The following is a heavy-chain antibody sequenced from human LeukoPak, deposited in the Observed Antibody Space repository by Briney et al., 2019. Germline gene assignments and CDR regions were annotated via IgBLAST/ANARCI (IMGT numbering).Heavy chain of an antibody. Sequence: PSETLSLTCAVSGGSVSSANWWSWVRQPPGKGLEWIGEIYHRGSATYNPSLRSRVTISLDKSTNQFSLRLNSVTAADTAVYYCARARASGNYYHYMDVWGKGTTVTISS. J-gene: IGHJ6*03. V-gene: IGHV4-4*02. CDR3: ARARASGNYYHYMDV. CDR1: GGSVSSANW. D-gene: IGHD3-10*01. CDR2: IYHRGSA.